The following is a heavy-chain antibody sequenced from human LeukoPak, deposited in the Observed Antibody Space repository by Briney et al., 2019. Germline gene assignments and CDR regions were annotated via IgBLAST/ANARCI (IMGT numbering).Heavy chain of an antibody. V-gene: IGHV3-30*04. J-gene: IGHJ4*02. CDR1: GFTFSSYA. CDR2: ISYDGSNT. CDR3: AKDIYSGSYLGVDY. D-gene: IGHD1-26*01. Sequence: GGSLRLSCAASGFTFSSYAMHWVRQAPGKGLEWVAVISYDGSNTYYADSVKGRFTISRDNAKNSLYLQMNSLRAEDTALYYCAKDIYSGSYLGVDYWGQGTLVTVSS.